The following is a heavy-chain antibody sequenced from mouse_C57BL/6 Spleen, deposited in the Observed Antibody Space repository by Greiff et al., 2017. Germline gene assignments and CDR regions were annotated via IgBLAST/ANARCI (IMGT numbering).Heavy chain of an antibody. CDR2: IYPGSGST. CDR1: GYTFTSYW. V-gene: IGHV1-55*01. CDR3: SSSAIATVVATGYFDV. D-gene: IGHD1-1*01. J-gene: IGHJ1*03. Sequence: QVQLQQSGAELVKPGASVKMSCKASGYTFTSYWITWVKQRPGQGLEWIGDIYPGSGSTNYNEKFKGTATLTVDTSSSTAYMQLSSLTSEDSAVYYCSSSAIATVVATGYFDVWGTGTTVTVSS.